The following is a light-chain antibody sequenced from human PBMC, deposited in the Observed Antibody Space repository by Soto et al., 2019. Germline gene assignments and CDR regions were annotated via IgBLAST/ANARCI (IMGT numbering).Light chain of an antibody. J-gene: IGKJ1*01. Sequence: PGERATLSCWASETVATNLAWYQQKPGRAPRLLISGASTRAAGISDRFRGSGSGTEFTLTISSLRSEDSAIYYCQQYFEWPPMTFGQGTKVEI. V-gene: IGKV3-15*01. CDR3: QQYFEWPPMT. CDR2: GAS. CDR1: ETVATN.